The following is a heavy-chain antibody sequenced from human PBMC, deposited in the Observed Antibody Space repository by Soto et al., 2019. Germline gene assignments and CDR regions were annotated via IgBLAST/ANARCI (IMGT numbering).Heavy chain of an antibody. Sequence: QVELQESGPGLVKPSETLSLTCTVSRAPITTTKWWAWVRLPPGKGLEWIGEVHDGTPHSNPRLASRMTMSVDKSKTHFSLRLTPVTAADTAIYYCATQTISYTWGGWGRGTVVTVSS. CDR1: RAPITTTKW. J-gene: IGHJ4*01. D-gene: IGHD3-16*01. V-gene: IGHV4-4*02. CDR3: ATQTISYTWGG. CDR2: VHDGTP.